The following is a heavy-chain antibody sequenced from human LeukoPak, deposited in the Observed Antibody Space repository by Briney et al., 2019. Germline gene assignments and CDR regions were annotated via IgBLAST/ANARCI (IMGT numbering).Heavy chain of an antibody. CDR3: AGLRYCSGGSCPRHY. Sequence: GGSLRLSCAASGFTFSSYSMNWVRQAPGKGLEWVSSISSSSSYIYYADSVKGRFTISRDNAKNSLYLQMNSLSAEDTAVYYCAGLRYCSGGSCPRHYWGQGTLVTVSS. CDR2: ISSSSSYI. J-gene: IGHJ4*02. D-gene: IGHD2-15*01. V-gene: IGHV3-21*01. CDR1: GFTFSSYS.